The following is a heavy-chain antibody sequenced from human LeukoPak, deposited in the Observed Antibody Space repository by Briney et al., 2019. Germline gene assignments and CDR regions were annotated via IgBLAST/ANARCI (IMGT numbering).Heavy chain of an antibody. J-gene: IGHJ4*02. CDR1: GFTFSGYG. Sequence: PGGSLRLSCAASGFTFSGYGMHWVRQAPGKGLEWVAVISNDGSSKYYANSVKGRFTISRDNSKNALYLQMNSLRAEDTSVYYCVKDAGGWYGSFDYWGQGTLVTVSS. D-gene: IGHD6-19*01. CDR3: VKDAGGWYGSFDY. CDR2: ISNDGSSK. V-gene: IGHV3-30*18.